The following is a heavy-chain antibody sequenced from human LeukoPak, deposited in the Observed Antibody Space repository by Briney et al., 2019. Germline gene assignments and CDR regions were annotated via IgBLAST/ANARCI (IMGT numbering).Heavy chain of an antibody. Sequence: AGGSLRLSCAASGFSFSSNYMMWVRQAPGKGLEWVSVLYSAGSTYFSDSVKGRFTISRDNSKNTLYLQMNSLKPEDTAVYYCASGGDPQWLVHGEYWGQGTLVTVSS. CDR3: ASGGDPQWLVHGEY. V-gene: IGHV3-53*01. CDR2: LYSAGST. CDR1: GFSFSSNY. J-gene: IGHJ4*02. D-gene: IGHD6-19*01.